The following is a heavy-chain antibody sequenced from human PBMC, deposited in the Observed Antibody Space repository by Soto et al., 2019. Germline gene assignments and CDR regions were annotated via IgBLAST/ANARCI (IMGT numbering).Heavy chain of an antibody. CDR1: GYTFTRYG. CDR2: ISAYNGNT. J-gene: IGHJ3*02. V-gene: IGHV1-18*01. CDR3: AIAWEDKSGSYDAFDI. D-gene: IGHD1-26*01. Sequence: QVPLVQSGAEVKKPGASVKVSCKASGYTFTRYGISWVRQAPGQGLEWMGWISAYNGNTNYAQKLQGRVTMTTDTTTSTDYMELRSLRSDDTVVYYCAIAWEDKSGSYDAFDIWGQGTMVTVSS.